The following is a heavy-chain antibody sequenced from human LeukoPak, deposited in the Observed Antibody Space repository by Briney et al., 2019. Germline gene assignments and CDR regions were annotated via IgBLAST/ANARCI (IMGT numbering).Heavy chain of an antibody. Sequence: GGSLRLSCAASGFTFDDYGMSWVRQGPGKGLQWVSGISSNGESTGYADSVKVRFTISRDNAKNSLYLQMNFLRTEDKALYYCAKGSGTYPGPFDHWGQGILVTVSS. CDR1: GFTFDDYG. CDR2: ISSNGEST. D-gene: IGHD1-1*01. CDR3: AKGSGTYPGPFDH. J-gene: IGHJ4*02. V-gene: IGHV3-9*01.